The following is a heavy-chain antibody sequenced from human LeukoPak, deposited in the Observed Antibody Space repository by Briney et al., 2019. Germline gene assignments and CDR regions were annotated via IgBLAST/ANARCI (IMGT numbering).Heavy chain of an antibody. CDR1: GYTFTSYD. V-gene: IGHV1-69*13. CDR2: IIPIFGTA. Sequence: ASVKVSCKASGYTFTSYDINWVRQATGQGLEWMGGIIPIFGTANYAQKFQGRVTITADESTSTAYMELSSLRSEDTVVYYCARVKWAPDAFDIWGQGTMVTVSS. J-gene: IGHJ3*02. CDR3: ARVKWAPDAFDI. D-gene: IGHD1-26*01.